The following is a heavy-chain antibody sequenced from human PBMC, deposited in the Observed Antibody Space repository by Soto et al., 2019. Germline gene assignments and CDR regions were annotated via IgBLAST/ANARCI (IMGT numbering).Heavy chain of an antibody. V-gene: IGHV1-3*01. CDR2: INAGNGNT. CDR1: GYTFTSYA. D-gene: IGHD3-9*01. Sequence: QVQLVQSGAEVKKPGASVKVSCKASGYTFTSYAMHWVRQAPGQRLEWMGWINAGNGNTKYSQKFQGRVTITRDTSASTAYMELSSLRSEDTAVYYCARGLRYFARWDYWGQGTLVTVSS. CDR3: ARGLRYFARWDY. J-gene: IGHJ4*02.